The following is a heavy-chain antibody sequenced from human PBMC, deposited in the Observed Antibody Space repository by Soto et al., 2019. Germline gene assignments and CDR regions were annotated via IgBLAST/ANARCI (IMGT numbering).Heavy chain of an antibody. Sequence: GGSLRLSCAASGFTFGDYTMTWVRHAPGKGLEWVSTISGPSSSTYYADSVKGRFTVSRDNSNNTLYLHMNSLRAEDTALYYCARGDVVLIVHSTALDFWGQGTLVTLSS. CDR1: GFTFGDYT. J-gene: IGHJ4*02. CDR2: ISGPSSST. V-gene: IGHV3-23*01. CDR3: ARGDVVLIVHSTALDF. D-gene: IGHD2-21*01.